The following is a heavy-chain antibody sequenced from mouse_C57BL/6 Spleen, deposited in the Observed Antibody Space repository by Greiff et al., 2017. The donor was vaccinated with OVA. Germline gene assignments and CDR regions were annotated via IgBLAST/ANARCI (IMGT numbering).Heavy chain of an antibody. J-gene: IGHJ2*01. CDR1: GFTFSDYY. CDR2: INYDGSST. Sequence: EVMLVESEGGLVQPGSSMKLSCTASGFTFSDYYMAWVRQVPEKGLEWVANINYDGSSTYYLDSLKSRFIISRDNAKNILYLQMSSLKSEDTATYYCARGGVHFDYWGQGTTLTVSS. CDR3: ARGGVHFDY. V-gene: IGHV5-16*01.